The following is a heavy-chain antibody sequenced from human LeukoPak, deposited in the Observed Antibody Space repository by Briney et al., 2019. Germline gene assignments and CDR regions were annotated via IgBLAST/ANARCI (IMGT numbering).Heavy chain of an antibody. J-gene: IGHJ4*02. D-gene: IGHD3-10*01. Sequence: PGGSLRLSCAASGFTFSSYWMTWVRQAPGKGPEWVANIKQDGSEKTYVDSVGGRFTISRDNAKTSLYLQMNSLRVDDTAMYYCARGLVTMLRGVMGYWGQGTLVTVSS. CDR1: GFTFSSYW. CDR2: IKQDGSEK. CDR3: ARGLVTMLRGVMGY. V-gene: IGHV3-7*01.